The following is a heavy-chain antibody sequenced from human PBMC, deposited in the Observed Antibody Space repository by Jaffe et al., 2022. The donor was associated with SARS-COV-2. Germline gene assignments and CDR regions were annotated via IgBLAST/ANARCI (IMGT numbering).Heavy chain of an antibody. V-gene: IGHV3-23*04. CDR1: GITFSTCA. Sequence: DVQLVESGGGLVQPGGSLRLSCAGSGITFSTCALSWVRQAPGKGLEWVSAITGSGDDTYYADSVKGRFTISRDNSKNTLFLQMSSLRVEDTAVYFCAKVGSFGGFYYYYMDVWGKGTTVSVSS. D-gene: IGHD1-26*01. CDR3: AKVGSFGGFYYYYMDV. CDR2: ITGSGDDT. J-gene: IGHJ6*03.